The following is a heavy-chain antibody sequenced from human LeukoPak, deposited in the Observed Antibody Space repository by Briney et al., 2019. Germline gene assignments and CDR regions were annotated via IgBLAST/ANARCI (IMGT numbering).Heavy chain of an antibody. CDR2: IWYDGSNK. CDR3: ARGRRWLQLAFDY. J-gene: IGHJ4*02. D-gene: IGHD5-24*01. V-gene: IGHV3-33*08. CDR1: GFTFRSYS. Sequence: PGGSLRLSCAASGFTFRSYSMNWVRQAPGKGLEWVAVIWYDGSNKYYADSVKGRFTISRDNSKNTLYLQMNSLRAEDTAVYYCARGRRWLQLAFDYWGQGTLVTVSS.